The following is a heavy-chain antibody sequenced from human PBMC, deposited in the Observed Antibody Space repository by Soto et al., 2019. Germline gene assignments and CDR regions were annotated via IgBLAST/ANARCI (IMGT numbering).Heavy chain of an antibody. D-gene: IGHD3-10*01. CDR1: GFSLSTSGMC. CDR2: IDWDDDK. J-gene: IGHJ3*02. CDR3: ARIRNYGSGSYHAFDI. V-gene: IGHV2-70*11. Sequence: SGPTLVNPTQTLTLTCTFSGFSLSTSGMCVSWIRQPPGKALEWLARIDWDDDKYYSTSLKTRLTISKDTSKNQVVLTMTNMDPVDTATYYCARIRNYGSGSYHAFDIWGQGTMVTVS.